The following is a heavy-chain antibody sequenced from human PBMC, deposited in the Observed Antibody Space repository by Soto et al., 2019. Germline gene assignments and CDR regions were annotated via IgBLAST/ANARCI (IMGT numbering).Heavy chain of an antibody. Sequence: ESGGGVAQPGGSLRLSCAASGFTFSRYGMHWVRQAPGTGLEWVAVIWTDGSYEYYADSVMGRFTISRDNSKNTLYLQMNSLRAEDTAVYYCARAGHDSSGYYYGGLDYWGPGTLVTVSS. J-gene: IGHJ4*02. CDR1: GFTFSRYG. D-gene: IGHD3-22*01. CDR3: ARAGHDSSGYYYGGLDY. CDR2: IWTDGSYE. V-gene: IGHV3-33*01.